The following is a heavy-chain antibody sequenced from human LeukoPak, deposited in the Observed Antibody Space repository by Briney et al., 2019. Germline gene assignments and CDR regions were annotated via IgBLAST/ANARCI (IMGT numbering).Heavy chain of an antibody. CDR1: GGSFSGYY. D-gene: IGHD4-23*01. CDR3: ASDYGGPYYYYGMDV. J-gene: IGHJ6*02. CDR2: INHSGST. V-gene: IGHV4-34*01. Sequence: SETLSLTCAVYGGSFSGYYWSWICQPPGKGLEWIGEINHSGSTNYNPSLKSRVTISVDTSKNQFSLKLSSVTAADTAVYYCASDYGGPYYYYGMDVWGQGTTVTVSS.